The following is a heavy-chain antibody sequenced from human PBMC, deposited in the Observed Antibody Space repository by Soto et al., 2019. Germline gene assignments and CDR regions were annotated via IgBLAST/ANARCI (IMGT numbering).Heavy chain of an antibody. D-gene: IGHD5-18*01. CDR3: ARVREGDSNASGAFDI. V-gene: IGHV4-31*03. CDR1: GGSISSGGYY. J-gene: IGHJ3*02. CDR2: IYYSGST. Sequence: PSETLSLPCTVSGGSISSGGYYWSWIRQHPGKGLEWIGYIYYSGSTYYNPSLKSRVTISVDTSKNQFSLKLSSVTAADTAVYYCARVREGDSNASGAFDIWGQGTMVTVSS.